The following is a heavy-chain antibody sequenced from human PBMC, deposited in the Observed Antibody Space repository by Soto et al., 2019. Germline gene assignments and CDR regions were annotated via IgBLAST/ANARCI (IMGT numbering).Heavy chain of an antibody. J-gene: IGHJ6*02. CDR1: GFTFSSYS. CDR3: VRPAYSTSSYGMDV. Sequence: GGSLRLSCAASGFTFSSYSMNWVRQAPGKGLEWVSYISSSSTIYYADSVKGRFTISRDNAKNSLYLQMNSLRDEDTAVYYCVRPAYSTSSYGMDVWGQGTTVTVSS. D-gene: IGHD6-6*01. V-gene: IGHV3-48*02. CDR2: ISSSSTI.